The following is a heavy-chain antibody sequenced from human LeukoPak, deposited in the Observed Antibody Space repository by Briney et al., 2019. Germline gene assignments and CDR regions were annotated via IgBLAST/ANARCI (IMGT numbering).Heavy chain of an antibody. J-gene: IGHJ5*02. CDR1: GGSISSSSYY. V-gene: IGHV4-39*07. D-gene: IGHD1-7*01. CDR3: ARPLYNWNYSGGRRNNWFDP. CDR2: INHSGST. Sequence: PSETLSLTCTVSGGSISSSSYYWGWIRQPPGKGLEWIGEINHSGSTNYNPSLKSRVTISVDTSKNQFSLKLSSVTAADTAVYYCARPLYNWNYSGGRRNNWFDPWGQGTLVTVSS.